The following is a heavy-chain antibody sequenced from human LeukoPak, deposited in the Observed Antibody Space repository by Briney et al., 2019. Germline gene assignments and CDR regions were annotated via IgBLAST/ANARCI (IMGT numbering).Heavy chain of an antibody. CDR2: IIPIFGTA. D-gene: IGHD2-2*01. CDR1: GGTFSSYA. V-gene: IGHV1-69*13. CDR3: ARSGCSGTSCFDAFDI. Sequence: EASVKVSCKASGGTFSSYAISWVRQAPGQGLEWMGGIIPIFGTANYAQKFQGRVTITADESTSTAYMELSSLRSEDTAVYYCARSGCSGTSCFDAFDIWGQGTMVTVSS. J-gene: IGHJ3*02.